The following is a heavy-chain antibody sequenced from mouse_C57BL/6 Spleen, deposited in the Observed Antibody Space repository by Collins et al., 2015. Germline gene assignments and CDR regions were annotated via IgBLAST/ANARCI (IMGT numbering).Heavy chain of an antibody. D-gene: IGHD2-2*01. CDR2: IDPENGDT. V-gene: IGHV14-4*01. CDR1: GFNIKDDY. Sequence: EVQLQQSGAELVRPGASVKLSCTASGFNIKDDYMHWVKQRPEQGLEWIGWIDPENGDTEYASKFQGKATITADTSSNTAYLQLSSLTSEDTAVYYCTTPVGYDNYAMDYWGQGTSVTVSS. J-gene: IGHJ4*01. CDR3: TTPVGYDNYAMDY.